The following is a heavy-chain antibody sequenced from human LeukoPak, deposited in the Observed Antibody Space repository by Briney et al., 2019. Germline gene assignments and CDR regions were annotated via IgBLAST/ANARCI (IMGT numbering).Heavy chain of an antibody. CDR3: ARESRKKLELLGY. D-gene: IGHD1-7*01. V-gene: IGHV4-59*01. CDR1: GGSISSYY. CDR2: IYYSGST. J-gene: IGHJ4*02. Sequence: SETLSLTCTVSGGSISSYYWSWIRQPPGKGLEWIGYIYYSGSTNYNPSLKSRVTISVDTSKNQFSLKLTSVTAADTAVYYCARESRKKLELLGYWGQGTLVTVSS.